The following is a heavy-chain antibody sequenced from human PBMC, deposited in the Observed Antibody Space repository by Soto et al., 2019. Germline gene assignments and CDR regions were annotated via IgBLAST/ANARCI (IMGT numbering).Heavy chain of an antibody. D-gene: IGHD3-3*01. V-gene: IGHV3-74*01. Sequence: GGSLRLSCAASGFTFSSYWMHWVRQAPGKGLVWVSRINSDGSSTSYADSVKGRFTISRDNAKNTLYLQMNSLRAEDTAVYYCAKGNPRNRFWTGYGYYYYYYGMDVWGQGTTVSVSS. CDR3: AKGNPRNRFWTGYGYYYYYYGMDV. CDR2: INSDGSST. CDR1: GFTFSSYW. J-gene: IGHJ6*02.